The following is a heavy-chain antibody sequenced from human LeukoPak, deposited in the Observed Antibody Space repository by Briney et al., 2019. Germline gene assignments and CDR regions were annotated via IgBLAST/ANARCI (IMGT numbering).Heavy chain of an antibody. V-gene: IGHV1-2*02. J-gene: IGHJ6*02. CDR2: INPNSGGT. CDR1: GYTFTGYY. Sequence: GASVKVSCKASGYTFTGYYMHWVRQAPGQGLEWMGWINPNSGGTNYAQKFQGRVTMTRDTSISTAYMELGRLRSDDTAVYYCAREPYSNPHYGMDVWGQGTTVTVSS. CDR3: AREPYSNPHYGMDV. D-gene: IGHD4-11*01.